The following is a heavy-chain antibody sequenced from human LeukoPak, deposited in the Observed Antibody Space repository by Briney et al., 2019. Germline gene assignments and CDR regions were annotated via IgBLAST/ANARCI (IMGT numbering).Heavy chain of an antibody. CDR2: INYSGTT. CDR1: GASVSSSSYY. J-gene: IGHJ4*02. D-gene: IGHD5-18*01. CDR3: TRGRGYSYGRIDY. Sequence: SETLSLTCSVSGASVSSSSYYWGWLRQPPGKGLEWIATINYSGTTHYNPSLKSRVTISADKSISTAYLQWSSLKASDTAMYYCTRGRGYSYGRIDYWGQGTLVTVSS. V-gene: IGHV4-39*07.